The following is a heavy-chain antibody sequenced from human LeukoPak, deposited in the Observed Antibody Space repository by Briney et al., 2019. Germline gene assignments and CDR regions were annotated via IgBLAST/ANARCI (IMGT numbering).Heavy chain of an antibody. CDR1: GYTFTTYG. D-gene: IGHD2-15*01. CDR3: AREVVAASTFDP. V-gene: IGHV1-2*02. Sequence: ASVKVSCKASGYTFTTYGMNWVRQAPGQGLEWMGWINPNSGGTNYAQKFQGRVTMTRDTSISTAYMELSRLRSDDTAVYYCAREVVAASTFDPWGQGTLVTVSS. CDR2: INPNSGGT. J-gene: IGHJ5*02.